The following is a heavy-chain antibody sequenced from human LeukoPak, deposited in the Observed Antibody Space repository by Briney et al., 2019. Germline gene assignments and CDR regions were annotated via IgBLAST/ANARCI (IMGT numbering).Heavy chain of an antibody. D-gene: IGHD1-7*01. CDR2: IHYSGNT. CDR3: ARVGTVLDGGY. Sequence: PSETLSLTCTVSGGAITSDYWSWVRQPPGKGLDWIGYIHYSGNTNYNPSLKSRVSISIDSSKTEFSLKLRSVTAADTAVYYCARVGTVLDGGYWGQGTLVTVSS. CDR1: GGAITSDY. V-gene: IGHV4-59*01. J-gene: IGHJ4*02.